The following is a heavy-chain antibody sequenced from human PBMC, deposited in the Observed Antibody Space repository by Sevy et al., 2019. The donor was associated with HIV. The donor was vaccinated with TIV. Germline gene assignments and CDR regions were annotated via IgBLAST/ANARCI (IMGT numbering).Heavy chain of an antibody. J-gene: IGHJ4*02. Sequence: ASVKVSCKVSGYTFSTYRITWVRQAPGQGLEWMGWISPHNGDTNHEQKLQGRVTMITDTSTSTAYMELRSLRSDDTAVYYCARAYCSGGRCYSLAYWGQGTLVTVSS. CDR1: GYTFSTYR. CDR2: ISPHNGDT. V-gene: IGHV1-18*01. CDR3: ARAYCSGGRCYSLAY. D-gene: IGHD2-15*01.